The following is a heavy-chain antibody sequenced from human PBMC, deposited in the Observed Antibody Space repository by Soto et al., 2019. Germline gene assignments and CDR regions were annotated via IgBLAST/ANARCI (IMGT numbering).Heavy chain of an antibody. CDR2: IIPIFGTA. J-gene: IGHJ6*02. CDR3: AKVRYSGPMGYYYGMDV. Sequence: QVQLEQSGGEVKKPGSSVKVSCKASGVTFSKFIMTWVRQAPGLGLEWVGGIIPIFGTANYAQKFQGRVTITADASTSTSYLEVSNLRSEDTAVYYCAKVRYSGPMGYYYGMDVWGQGTAVTVSS. D-gene: IGHD6-13*01. V-gene: IGHV1-69*01. CDR1: GVTFSKFI.